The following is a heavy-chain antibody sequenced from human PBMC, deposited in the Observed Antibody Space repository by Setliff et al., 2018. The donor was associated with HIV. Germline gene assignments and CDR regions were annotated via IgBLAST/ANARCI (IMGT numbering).Heavy chain of an antibody. Sequence: PGGSLRLSCESSGFTFNNYWMSWVRQAPGKRPEWVANIKGDGSETYYVDSVKGRFTISRGNAKNSLFLDMNSLRDDDSAVYYCARGQTSVTLQFDHWSQGTLVTVSS. V-gene: IGHV3-7*01. J-gene: IGHJ4*02. D-gene: IGHD4-17*01. CDR2: IKGDGSET. CDR3: ARGQTSVTLQFDH. CDR1: GFTFNNYW.